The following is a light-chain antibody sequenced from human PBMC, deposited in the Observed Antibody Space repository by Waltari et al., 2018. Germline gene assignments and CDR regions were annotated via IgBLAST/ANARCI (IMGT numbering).Light chain of an antibody. Sequence: QSVLTQPPSASGTPGQTVTISCSGTNSNIGRNSVFWYQQLPGTAPKLLIYRSNQRPSGVPDRFTGSKSGTSASLAISGLRSEDEADYCCAAWDDSLSVSYVFGSGTKVTV. J-gene: IGLJ1*01. CDR2: RSN. CDR3: AAWDDSLSVSYV. CDR1: NSNIGRNS. V-gene: IGLV1-47*01.